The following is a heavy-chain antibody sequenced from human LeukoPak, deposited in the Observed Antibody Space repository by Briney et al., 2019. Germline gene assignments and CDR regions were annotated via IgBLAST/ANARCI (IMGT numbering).Heavy chain of an antibody. CDR2: ISWNSGSI. CDR1: GFTFSNAW. Sequence: PGGSLRLSCAASGFTFSNAWMSWVRQAPGKGLEWVSGISWNSGSIGYADSVKGRFTISRDNAKNSLYLQMNSLRAEDTALYYCAKDIGKRAIVDILDYWGQGTLVTVSS. V-gene: IGHV3-9*01. J-gene: IGHJ4*02. CDR3: AKDIGKRAIVDILDY. D-gene: IGHD3-22*01.